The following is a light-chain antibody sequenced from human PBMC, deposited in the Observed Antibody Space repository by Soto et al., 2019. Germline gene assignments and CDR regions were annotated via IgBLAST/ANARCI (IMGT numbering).Light chain of an antibody. CDR2: EVS. V-gene: IGLV2-14*01. CDR1: SSDVGGYNY. CDR3: SSYTSSSTPHV. J-gene: IGLJ1*01. Sequence: QSALTQPASVSGSPGQSITISCTGTSSDVGGYNYVSWYQQHPGKAPKLMIYEVSNRPSGVSNRFSGSKSGNTASLTISGLQAKDEADYYCSSYTSSSTPHVFGTGTKLTVL.